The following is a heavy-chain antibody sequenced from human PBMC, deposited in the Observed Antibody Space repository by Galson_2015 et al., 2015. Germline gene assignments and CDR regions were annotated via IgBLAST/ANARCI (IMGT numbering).Heavy chain of an antibody. CDR3: ARGGRVTVVGIVTTPFFGY. V-gene: IGHV4-30-2*01. Sequence: TLSLTCTVSGDSISRSDYTWNWIRQTPAKGLEWIGYIYHSGNSKYNPSLKSRVAMSLDESNNQFSLRLDSVTAADTAVYFCARGGRVTVVGIVTTPFFGYWDQGALVTISS. CDR1: GDSISRSDYT. D-gene: IGHD4-23*01. J-gene: IGHJ4*02. CDR2: IYHSGNS.